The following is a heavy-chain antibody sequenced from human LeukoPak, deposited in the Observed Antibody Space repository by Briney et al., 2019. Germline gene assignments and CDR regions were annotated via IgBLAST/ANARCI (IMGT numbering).Heavy chain of an antibody. D-gene: IGHD3-3*01. J-gene: IGHJ4*02. Sequence: SETLSLTCAVYGGSFSGYYWSWIRQPPGKGLEWIGEINHSGSTNYNPSLKSRVTISVDTSKNQFSLKLSSATAADTAVYYCARDTYYDFWSGYYLHYFDYWGQGTLVTVSS. CDR1: GGSFSGYY. V-gene: IGHV4-34*01. CDR3: ARDTYYDFWSGYYLHYFDY. CDR2: INHSGST.